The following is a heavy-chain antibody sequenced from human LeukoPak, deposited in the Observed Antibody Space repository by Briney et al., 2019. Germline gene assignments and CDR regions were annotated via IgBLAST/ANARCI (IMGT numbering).Heavy chain of an antibody. D-gene: IGHD3-3*01. J-gene: IGHJ3*02. Sequence: GGSLRLSCAASGFTFDDYGMSWVRQAPGKGLEWVSSISGSRSYIYYADSVKGRFTISRDNAKNSLYLQMNSLRAEDTAVFYCARDGGAFDIWGQGTMVTVSS. V-gene: IGHV3-21*01. CDR2: ISGSRSYI. CDR3: ARDGGAFDI. CDR1: GFTFDDYG.